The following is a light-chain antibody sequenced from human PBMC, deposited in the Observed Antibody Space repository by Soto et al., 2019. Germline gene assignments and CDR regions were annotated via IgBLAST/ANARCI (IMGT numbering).Light chain of an antibody. Sequence: EIVMTQSPGTLSVSPGERATLSCRASESVDRYLAWYQQKPGQAPRLLIYGASTRATGVPARFSGSGSGTEFTLTIRSRQSEDFVVYFCQQCSEWPLITCGQGTRLE. CDR2: GAS. V-gene: IGKV3-15*01. J-gene: IGKJ5*01. CDR1: ESVDRY. CDR3: QQCSEWPLIT.